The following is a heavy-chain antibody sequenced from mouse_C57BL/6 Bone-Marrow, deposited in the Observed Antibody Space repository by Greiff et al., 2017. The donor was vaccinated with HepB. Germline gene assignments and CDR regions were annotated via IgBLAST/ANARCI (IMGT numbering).Heavy chain of an antibody. J-gene: IGHJ3*01. CDR1: GYTFTSYW. D-gene: IGHD4-1*01. CDR3: ARWSHWAY. Sequence: VQLQQPGAELVMPGASVKLSCKASGYTFTSYWMHWVKQRPGQGLEWIGEIDPSDSYTNYNQTFKGKSTLTVDKSSSIAYMQLSSLTSEDSAVYYYARWSHWAYWGQGTLVTVSA. V-gene: IGHV1-69*01. CDR2: IDPSDSYT.